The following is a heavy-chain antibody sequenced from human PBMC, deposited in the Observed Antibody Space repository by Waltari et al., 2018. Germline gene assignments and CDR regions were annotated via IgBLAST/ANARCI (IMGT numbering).Heavy chain of an antibody. CDR1: GGSVSPTSYS. D-gene: IGHD2-2*01. J-gene: IGHJ6*02. CDR3: ARLSGYCDDTGCYGHYAMDV. Sequence: QLQLQESGPGLVKPSEPLSLTCTVSGGSVSPTSYSWSWVRQSPGKGLEWIGTFYYPGNIYYNPSLTSRVTISVDSPQNHLSLRLSSVTAADTAVYYCARLSGYCDDTGCYGHYAMDVWGQGTTVTVSS. CDR2: FYYPGNI. V-gene: IGHV4-39*02.